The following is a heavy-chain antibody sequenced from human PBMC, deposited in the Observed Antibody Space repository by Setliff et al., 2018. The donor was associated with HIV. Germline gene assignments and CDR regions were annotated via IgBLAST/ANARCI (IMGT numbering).Heavy chain of an antibody. CDR1: GGSIISDIFY. CDR3: ARYTVGSMVDY. J-gene: IGHJ4*02. D-gene: IGHD5-12*01. V-gene: IGHV4-39*01. CDR2: IYPGST. Sequence: SETLSLTCSVSGGSIISDIFYWGWIRQPPGKGLEWIGSIYPGSTKCNPSLRSRLTISLDSPTNQFSVTLSSVTASDTAMYYCARYTVGSMVDYWGPGTLVTVSS.